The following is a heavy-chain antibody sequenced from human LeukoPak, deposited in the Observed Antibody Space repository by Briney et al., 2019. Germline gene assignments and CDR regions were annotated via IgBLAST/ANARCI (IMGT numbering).Heavy chain of an antibody. CDR2: INPNSGGT. J-gene: IGHJ2*01. Sequence: ASVEVSCKASGYTFTGYYMHWVRQAPGQGLEWMGWINPNSGGTNYAQKFQGRVTMTRDTSISTAYMELSRLRSDDTAVYYCARDPLHSVVAFDLWGRGTLVTDSS. CDR3: ARDPLHSVVAFDL. CDR1: GYTFTGYY. V-gene: IGHV1-2*02. D-gene: IGHD2-15*01.